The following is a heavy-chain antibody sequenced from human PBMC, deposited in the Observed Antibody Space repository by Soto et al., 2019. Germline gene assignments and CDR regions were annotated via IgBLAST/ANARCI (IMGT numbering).Heavy chain of an antibody. J-gene: IGHJ4*02. CDR1: GYTFTNYY. D-gene: IGHD1-1*01. CDR3: AGNWNDGDDYFDY. CDR2: INPNSGGT. V-gene: IGHV1-2*02. Sequence: ASVKVSCKASGYTFTNYYMHWVRQAPGQGFEWMGWINPNSGGTNYAQKFQGRVTMTRDTSISTVYMELSRLRSDDTAVYYCAGNWNDGDDYFDYWGQGTLVTVSS.